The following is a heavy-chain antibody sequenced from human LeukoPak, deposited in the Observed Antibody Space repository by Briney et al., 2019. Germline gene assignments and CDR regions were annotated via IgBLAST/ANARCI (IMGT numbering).Heavy chain of an antibody. CDR1: GFSLSNFQ. J-gene: IGHJ5*02. V-gene: IGHV3-30-3*01. Sequence: PGGSLRLSCVASGFSLSNFQMYWVRQAPGKGLEWVSIISLDGSTEFYADSVKGRFTISRDTASNTMHLEMNNLRTEDTAVYYCMRDYMGWFDPWGQGTLVTVPS. CDR2: ISLDGSTE. CDR3: MRDYMGWFDP. D-gene: IGHD3-10*01.